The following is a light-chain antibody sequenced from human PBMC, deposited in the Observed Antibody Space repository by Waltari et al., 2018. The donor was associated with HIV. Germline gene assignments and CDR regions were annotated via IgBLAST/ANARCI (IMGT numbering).Light chain of an antibody. V-gene: IGLV2-11*01. J-gene: IGLJ1*01. CDR3: CSYAGTYTYV. Sequence: QSALTQPRSVSGSPGQTVTISCTGPSSDVGGYAYVSWFQQHPDKAPKLIIYDVGQRPSGVPDRFSGSKSGNTAFLTISGLQAEDEADYYCCSYAGTYTYVFGSGTEVAAL. CDR1: SSDVGGYAY. CDR2: DVG.